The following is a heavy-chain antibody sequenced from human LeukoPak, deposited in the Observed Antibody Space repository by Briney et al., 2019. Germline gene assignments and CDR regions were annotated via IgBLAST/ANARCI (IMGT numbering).Heavy chain of an antibody. J-gene: IGHJ4*02. CDR2: INPSGSSL. CDR1: GFTFSDYY. Sequence: GGSLRLSCATSGFTFSDYYMSWIRQAPGKGLEWVSYINPSGSSLYYADSVKGQFTISRDNSKNTLWLQMNSLRAEDTALYYCAKKGDSGWVFDYWGQGTLVTVSS. V-gene: IGHV3-11*01. D-gene: IGHD6-19*01. CDR3: AKKGDSGWVFDY.